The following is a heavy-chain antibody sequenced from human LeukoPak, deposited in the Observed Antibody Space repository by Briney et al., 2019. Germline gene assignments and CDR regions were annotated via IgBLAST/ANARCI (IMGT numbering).Heavy chain of an antibody. V-gene: IGHV3-48*03. CDR1: ASTFSSYE. CDR2: ISSSGSTI. Sequence: PGGSLRLSCAASASTFSSYEMNWVRQAPGKGLEWVSYISSSGSTIYYADSVKGRFTISRDNAKNSLYLQMNSLRAEDTAVYYCARVRRSLWFGDWGQGTLVTVSS. D-gene: IGHD3-10*01. J-gene: IGHJ4*02. CDR3: ARVRRSLWFGD.